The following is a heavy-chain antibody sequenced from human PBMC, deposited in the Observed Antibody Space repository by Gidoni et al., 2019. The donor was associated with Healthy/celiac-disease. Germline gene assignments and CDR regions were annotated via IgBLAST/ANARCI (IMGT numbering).Heavy chain of an antibody. V-gene: IGHV1-2*02. CDR1: GYTLTGYY. D-gene: IGHD3-10*01. CDR2: MNPNSGGT. Sequence: QVQLVQSGAEVKKPGASVKVSCKASGYTLTGYYIHWVRQAPGQGLEWMGWMNPNSGGTNYAQKFQGRVTMTRDTSISTAYMELSRLRSDDTAVYYCASTITMVSLGAEYFQYWGQGTLVTVSS. CDR3: ASTITMVSLGAEYFQY. J-gene: IGHJ1*01.